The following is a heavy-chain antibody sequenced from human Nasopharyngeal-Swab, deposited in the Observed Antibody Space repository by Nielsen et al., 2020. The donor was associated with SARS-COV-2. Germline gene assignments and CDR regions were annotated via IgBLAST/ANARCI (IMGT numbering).Heavy chain of an antibody. CDR3: AGAPSPNSFYYFMDV. V-gene: IGHV3-48*03. CDR2: ISSGTSTI. J-gene: IGHJ6*03. Sequence: LSLTCAVSGGPFIGYQWNWVRQAPGKGLEWLSYISSGTSTIYYADSVKGRFTISRDNAKNSLYLQMDSLRAEDTAVYYCAGAPSPNSFYYFMDVWGKGTTVTVSS. CDR1: GGPFIGYQ. D-gene: IGHD3-10*01.